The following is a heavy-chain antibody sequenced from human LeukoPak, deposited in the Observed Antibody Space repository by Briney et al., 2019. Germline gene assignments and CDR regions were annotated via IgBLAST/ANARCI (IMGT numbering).Heavy chain of an antibody. CDR2: MNPNSGNT. J-gene: IGHJ5*02. Sequence: ASGKVSCKASGYTFTSYDINWVRQATGQGLEWMGWMNPNSGNTGYAQKFQGRVTMTRNTSITTAYMELSSLRSEDTAVYYCARGMLAVQCGGDCYSRQSWGQGTLVTVSS. CDR3: ARGMLAVQCGGDCYSRQS. V-gene: IGHV1-8*01. CDR1: GYTFTSYD. D-gene: IGHD2-21*02.